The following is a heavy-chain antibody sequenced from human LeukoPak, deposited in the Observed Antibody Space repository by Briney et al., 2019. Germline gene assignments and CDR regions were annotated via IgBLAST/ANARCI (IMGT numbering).Heavy chain of an antibody. V-gene: IGHV3-7*01. J-gene: IGHJ4*02. CDR1: GFTFSNYW. D-gene: IGHD6-13*01. CDR3: ARGPIAGYFDY. Sequence: GGSLRLSCAASGFTFSNYWMSWVRQAPGKGLEWVANIKQDGSEKYYVDSVKGRFTISRDNAKNSLYLQMNSLRAEDTAVYYCARGPIAGYFDYWGQGTLVTVSS. CDR2: IKQDGSEK.